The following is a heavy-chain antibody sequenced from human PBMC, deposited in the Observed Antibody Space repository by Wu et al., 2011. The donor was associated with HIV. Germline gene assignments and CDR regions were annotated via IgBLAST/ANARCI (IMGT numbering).Heavy chain of an antibody. Sequence: QVQLVQSGAEVKKPGASVKVSCKASGYTFSDYYMHWVRQAPGQGLEWMGWINPNSGGTHYAQKFQGRVTMTRDTSINTAYMELSSLKSDDTAVYYCARDWGGTLVVYLLDSWGQGTLVTVSS. CDR3: ARDWGGTLVVYLLDS. J-gene: IGHJ4*02. V-gene: IGHV1-2*02. CDR2: INPNSGGT. CDR1: GYTFSDYY. D-gene: IGHD2-8*02.